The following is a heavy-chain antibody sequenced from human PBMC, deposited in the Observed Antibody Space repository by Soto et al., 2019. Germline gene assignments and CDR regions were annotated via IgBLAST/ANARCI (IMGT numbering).Heavy chain of an antibody. CDR3: ARQIYDSDTGPNYQYYFDS. CDR1: GYSFAGYW. CDR2: IDPSDSQT. J-gene: IGHJ4*02. D-gene: IGHD3-22*01. Sequence: GESLKISCKGSGYSFAGYWITWVRQKPGKGLEWMGRIDPSDSQTYYSPSFRGHVTISATKSITTVFLQWSSLRASDTAMYYCARQIYDSDTGPNYQYYFDSWGQGTPVTVSS. V-gene: IGHV5-10-1*01.